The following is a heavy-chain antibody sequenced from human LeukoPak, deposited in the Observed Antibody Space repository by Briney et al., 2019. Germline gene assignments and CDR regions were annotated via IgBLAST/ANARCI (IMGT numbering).Heavy chain of an antibody. CDR3: ASTRGSGSSFYFDY. V-gene: IGHV1-69*05. J-gene: IGHJ4*02. Sequence: SVKVSCKASGGTFSSYAISWLRQAPGQGLEWMGGIIPIFGTANYAQKFQGRVTIATDESTSTAYMELSSLRSEDTAVYYCASTRGSGSSFYFDYWGQGTLVTVSS. CDR1: GGTFSSYA. CDR2: IIPIFGTA. D-gene: IGHD3-10*01.